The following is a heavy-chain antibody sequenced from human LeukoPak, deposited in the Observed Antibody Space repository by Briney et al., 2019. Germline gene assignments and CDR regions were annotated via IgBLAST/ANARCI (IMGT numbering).Heavy chain of an antibody. Sequence: GGSLRLSCAASAFTFSNAWISWVRQAPGKGLEWVGRIKSKTDGGTTDYAVPVKGRFTISRDDSKNSLYLQMNSLKTEYTAVYYCTTDLYPNYGDYSLWDYWGQGTLVTVSS. J-gene: IGHJ4*02. CDR3: TTDLYPNYGDYSLWDY. V-gene: IGHV3-15*01. D-gene: IGHD4-17*01. CDR2: IKSKTDGGTT. CDR1: AFTFSNAW.